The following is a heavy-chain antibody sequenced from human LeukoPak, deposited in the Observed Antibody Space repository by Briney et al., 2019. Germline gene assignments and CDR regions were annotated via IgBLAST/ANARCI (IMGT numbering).Heavy chain of an antibody. CDR1: GGTFSSYT. J-gene: IGHJ4*02. D-gene: IGHD2-2*02. Sequence: SVKVSCQASGGTFSSYTISWVRQAPGQGLEWMGRIIPILGIANYAQKCQGRVTITADKSTSTAYMELSSLRSEDTAVYYCARVVVPAAIAYWGQGTLVTVSS. V-gene: IGHV1-69*02. CDR2: IIPILGIA. CDR3: ARVVVPAAIAY.